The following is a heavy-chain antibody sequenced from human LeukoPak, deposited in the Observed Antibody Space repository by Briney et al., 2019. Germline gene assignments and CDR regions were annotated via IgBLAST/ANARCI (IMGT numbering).Heavy chain of an antibody. V-gene: IGHV3-48*01. CDR3: ARDEWGAAAAN. Sequence: GGSLRLSCAASGFTFSTYSMGWVRQAPGKGLEWVSYISRSSSTIYYADPVKGRFTISRDNAENSLYLQMNSLRAEDTALYYCARDEWGAAAANWGQGTLVTVSS. D-gene: IGHD6-13*01. CDR2: ISRSSSTI. J-gene: IGHJ4*02. CDR1: GFTFSTYS.